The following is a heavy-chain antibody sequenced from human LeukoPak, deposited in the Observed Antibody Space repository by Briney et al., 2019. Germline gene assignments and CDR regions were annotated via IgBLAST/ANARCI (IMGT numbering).Heavy chain of an antibody. V-gene: IGHV1-8*01. Sequence: ASVKVSCKASGYTFTSYDINWVRQATGQGLEWMGWMNPNSGNTGYAQKFQGRVTMTRNTSISTAYMELSSLRSEDTAVYYCARSDYDILTGYYNNWFDPWGQGTLVTVSS. CDR3: ARSDYDILTGYYNNWFDP. D-gene: IGHD3-9*01. J-gene: IGHJ5*02. CDR1: GYTFTSYD. CDR2: MNPNSGNT.